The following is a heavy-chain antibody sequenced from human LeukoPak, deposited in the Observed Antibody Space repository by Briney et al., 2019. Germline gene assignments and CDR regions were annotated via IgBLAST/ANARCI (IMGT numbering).Heavy chain of an antibody. CDR1: GFTFSSYS. V-gene: IGHV3-21*01. J-gene: IGHJ4*02. CDR2: ISSSSSYI. D-gene: IGHD3-22*01. Sequence: PGGSLRLSCAASGFTFSSYSMNWVRQAPGKGLEWVSSISSSSSYIYHADSVKGRFTISRDNAKNSLYLQMNSLRAEDTAVYYCARDLFSENYYDSSGLDYWGQGTLVTVSS. CDR3: ARDLFSENYYDSSGLDY.